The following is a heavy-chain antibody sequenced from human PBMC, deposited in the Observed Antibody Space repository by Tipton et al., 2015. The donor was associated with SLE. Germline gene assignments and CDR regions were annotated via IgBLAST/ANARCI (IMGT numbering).Heavy chain of an antibody. V-gene: IGHV4-59*01. J-gene: IGHJ6*02. CDR3: ARISVDTTMAQRVDYGMDV. CDR1: GGSINRSY. D-gene: IGHD5-18*01. CDR2: VYYSGST. Sequence: TLSLTCTVSGGSINRSYWSWIRQPPGKGLEWIGYVYYSGSTNYNPSLKSRVTISMDPSKNQFSLKLSSVTAADTAVYYCARISVDTTMAQRVDYGMDVWGQGTTVIVSS.